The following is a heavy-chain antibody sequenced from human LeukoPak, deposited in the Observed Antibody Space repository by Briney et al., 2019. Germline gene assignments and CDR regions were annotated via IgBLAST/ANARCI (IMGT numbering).Heavy chain of an antibody. D-gene: IGHD5-18*01. V-gene: IGHV3-7*01. CDR1: GFTFSSYW. CDR3: ARDSPERGYSYGPLDNYFDY. CDR2: INQDGSEK. J-gene: IGHJ4*02. Sequence: PGGSLRLSCAASGFTFSSYWMTWVRQAPGKGLEWVANINQDGSEKYYVDSMKGRFTISRDNAKSSLYLQMNSLRAEDTAVYYCARDSPERGYSYGPLDNYFDYWGQGTLVTVSS.